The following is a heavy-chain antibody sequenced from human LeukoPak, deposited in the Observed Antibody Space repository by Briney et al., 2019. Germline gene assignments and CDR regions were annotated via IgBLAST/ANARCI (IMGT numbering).Heavy chain of an antibody. V-gene: IGHV3-48*03. J-gene: IGHJ4*02. CDR3: ARVGNSSPDY. Sequence: PGGSLTLSCAASGFIFSNYEMNWVRQAPGKGLEWVSYISSSGSTIYFADSVKGRFTISRDNAKNSLYLQMNSLRAEDTAVYYCARVGNSSPDYWGQGTLVTVSS. D-gene: IGHD6-13*01. CDR1: GFIFSNYE. CDR2: ISSSGSTI.